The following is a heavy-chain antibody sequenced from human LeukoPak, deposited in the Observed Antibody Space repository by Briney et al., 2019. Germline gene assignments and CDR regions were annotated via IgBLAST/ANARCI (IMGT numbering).Heavy chain of an antibody. CDR2: ISSGSSYI. CDR1: GFTFSSYS. CDR3: ARVTYCSSTSCHLDY. V-gene: IGHV3-21*01. J-gene: IGHJ4*02. Sequence: NPGGSLRLSCAASGFTFSSYSMNWVRQAPGKGLEWVSSISSGSSYIYYADSVKGRFTISRDNAKNSLYLQMNSLRAEDTAVYYCARVTYCSSTSCHLDYWGQGTLVTVSS. D-gene: IGHD2-2*01.